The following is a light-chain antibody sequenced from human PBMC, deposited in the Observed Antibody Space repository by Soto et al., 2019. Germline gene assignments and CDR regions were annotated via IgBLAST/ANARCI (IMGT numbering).Light chain of an antibody. V-gene: IGKV1-39*01. CDR2: AAS. J-gene: IGKJ4*01. CDR3: QQSYSKRT. CDR1: QSISNS. Sequence: IQVTQSPSSLSASVGDRITITCRASQSISNSLNWYQQKPGKAPNLLIYAASSLQSGVPSRFSGSGSGTDFTLTISSLQPEDFATYYCQQSYSKRTFGGGTKVEIK.